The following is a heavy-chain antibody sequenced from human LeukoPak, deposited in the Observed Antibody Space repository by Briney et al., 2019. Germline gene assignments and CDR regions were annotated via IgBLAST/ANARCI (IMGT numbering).Heavy chain of an antibody. D-gene: IGHD3-10*01. CDR1: GYTFTSYG. CDR3: ARDVQYYYGSGSYYLLEY. Sequence: ASVKVSCKASGYTFTSYGISWVRQAPGQGLEWMGWISAYNGNTNYAQKLQGRVTMTTDTSTSTAYMELRSLRSDDTAVYYCARDVQYYYGSGSYYLLEYWGQGTLVTVSS. V-gene: IGHV1-18*01. J-gene: IGHJ4*02. CDR2: ISAYNGNT.